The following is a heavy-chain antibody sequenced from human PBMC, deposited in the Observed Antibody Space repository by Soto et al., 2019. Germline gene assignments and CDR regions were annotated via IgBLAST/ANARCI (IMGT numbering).Heavy chain of an antibody. CDR3: ARHLSSGSDSYYFDY. CDR2: IDYSGRT. D-gene: IGHD3-22*01. CDR1: GYLISSGYY. V-gene: IGHV4-38-2*01. J-gene: IGHJ4*02. Sequence: SETLSLTCSVSGYLISSGYYWGWIRQTPGKGLEWLGSIDYSGRTYYNPSLKSRVSTSVDLSKNQFSLNLRSVIAADTAVYFCARHLSSGSDSYYFDYWGQGTLVTVSS.